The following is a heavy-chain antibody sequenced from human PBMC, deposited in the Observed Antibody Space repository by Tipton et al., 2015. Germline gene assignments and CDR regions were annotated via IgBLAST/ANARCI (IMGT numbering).Heavy chain of an antibody. CDR3: ARARGRHGGLFDS. V-gene: IGHV4-39*01. J-gene: IGHJ4*02. D-gene: IGHD4-23*01. Sequence: TLSLTCTVSGGSVSSGSYYWSWIRQPPGKGLEWIGSIYYSGSAYYNPSLKSRVTISVDTSKNQFSLTVTSVTAADTAVYYCARARGRHGGLFDSWGQGILVTVSS. CDR1: GGSVSSGSYY. CDR2: IYYSGSA.